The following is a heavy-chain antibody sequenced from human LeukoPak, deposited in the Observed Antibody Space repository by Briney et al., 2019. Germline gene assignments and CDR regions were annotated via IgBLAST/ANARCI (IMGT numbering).Heavy chain of an antibody. D-gene: IGHD6-13*01. CDR3: ARGSSSWTSSYYFDY. Sequence: PGGSLRLSCAASGFSFTTYAVSWVRQAPGKGLEWVSYISSRGDTIYYADSVKGRFTISRDNAKNSLNLQMNSLRAEDTAVYYCARGSSSWTSSYYFDYWGQGTLVTVSS. CDR2: ISSRGDTI. V-gene: IGHV3-48*03. J-gene: IGHJ4*02. CDR1: GFSFTTYA.